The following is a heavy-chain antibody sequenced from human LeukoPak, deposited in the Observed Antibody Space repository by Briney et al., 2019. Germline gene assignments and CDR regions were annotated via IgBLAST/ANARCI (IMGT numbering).Heavy chain of an antibody. Sequence: QPGGSLRLSCEASGFTFGSFAMSWVRQAPGKGLEWVSAVSRFGGTTYYADSAKGRFTISRDNSNNTVYLQMNSLRVGDTALYYCVKHVGSMWSNNRFDPWGQGTLVTVS. D-gene: IGHD2-21*01. V-gene: IGHV3-23*01. J-gene: IGHJ5*02. CDR2: VSRFGGTT. CDR1: GFTFGSFA. CDR3: VKHVGSMWSNNRFDP.